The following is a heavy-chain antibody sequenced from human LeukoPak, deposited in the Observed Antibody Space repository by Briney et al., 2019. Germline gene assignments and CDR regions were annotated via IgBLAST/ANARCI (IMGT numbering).Heavy chain of an antibody. Sequence: QPGGSLRLSCAVSVFTFTNYWMTWVRQAPGKGLEWVANIDQDETEKFYVDSVVGRFTISRDNGKNFLYLQMNSLRAEDTAVYYCAKSGGFFDTWGQGTLVTVSS. J-gene: IGHJ5*02. CDR1: VFTFTNYW. D-gene: IGHD1-26*01. CDR2: IDQDETEK. CDR3: AKSGGFFDT. V-gene: IGHV3-7*01.